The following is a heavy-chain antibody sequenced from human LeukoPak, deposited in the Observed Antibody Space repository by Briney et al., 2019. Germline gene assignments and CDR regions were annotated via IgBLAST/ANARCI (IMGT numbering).Heavy chain of an antibody. CDR1: GFTFDDYG. CDR3: ARGSYSSSWPPNDF. V-gene: IGHV3-20*04. CDR2: INWNGGST. J-gene: IGHJ4*02. D-gene: IGHD6-13*01. Sequence: GGSLRLSCAASGFTFDDYGMSWVRQAPGKGLEWVSGINWNGGSTGYADSVKGRFTISRDNAKNSLYLQMNSLRAEDTALYYCARGSYSSSWPPNDFWGQGTLVTASS.